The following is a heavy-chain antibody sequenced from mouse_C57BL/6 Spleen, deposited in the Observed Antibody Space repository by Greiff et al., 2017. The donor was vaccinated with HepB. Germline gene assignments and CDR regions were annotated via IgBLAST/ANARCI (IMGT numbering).Heavy chain of an antibody. CDR1: GYAFTNYL. J-gene: IGHJ2*01. D-gene: IGHD1-1*01. CDR2: INPGSGGT. V-gene: IGHV1-54*01. Sequence: VQLQQSGAELVRPGPSVKVSCKASGYAFTNYLIEWVKQRPGQGLEWIGVINPGSGGTNYNEKFKGKATLTADKSSSTAYMQLSSLTSEDSAVYFCARGSYYGSSYWGQGTTLTVSS. CDR3: ARGSYYGSSY.